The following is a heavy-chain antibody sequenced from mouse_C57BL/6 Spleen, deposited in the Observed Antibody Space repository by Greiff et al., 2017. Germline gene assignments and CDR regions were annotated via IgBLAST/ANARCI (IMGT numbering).Heavy chain of an antibody. Sequence: VQLQQSGPELVKPGASVKISCKASGYAFSSSWLNWVKQRPGKGLEWIGRIYPGDGDTNYNGKFKGKATLTADKSSSTAYMQLSSLNSEDSAVYFCARRRDYYGNVGAMDYWGQGTSVTVSS. D-gene: IGHD2-1*01. CDR2: IYPGDGDT. J-gene: IGHJ4*01. V-gene: IGHV1-82*01. CDR3: ARRRDYYGNVGAMDY. CDR1: GYAFSSSW.